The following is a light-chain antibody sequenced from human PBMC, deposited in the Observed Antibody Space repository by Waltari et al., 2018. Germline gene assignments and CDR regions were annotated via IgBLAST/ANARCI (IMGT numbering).Light chain of an antibody. J-gene: IGKJ1*01. CDR3: QQYYRSRT. V-gene: IGKV4-1*01. CDR2: WGS. CDR1: QSILYSSNDKNY. Sequence: DIVMTQSPDSLAGSLGERANINCKASQSILYSSNDKNYLAWYQQKPGQPSKLLSYWGSTRESGVPDRFSGSGSGTDFALSISGLEAEDVAVYYCQQYYRSRTFGQGTKVEIK.